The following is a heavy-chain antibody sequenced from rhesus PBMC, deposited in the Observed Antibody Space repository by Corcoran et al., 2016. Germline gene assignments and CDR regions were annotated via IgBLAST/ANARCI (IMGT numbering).Heavy chain of an antibody. Sequence: QVTLKESGPALVTPTQTLTLTFTFSGFSLSPSGRRLSCIRQPPGKALEWLARIDWDVDKDYSTSLKSRLTISNDTSKNQVVLTMTNMDPVDTATYYCARTTVKSLFDYWGQGVLVTVSS. CDR2: IDWDVDK. CDR3: ARTTVKSLFDY. CDR1: GFSLSPSGRR. V-gene: IGHV2S2*01. D-gene: IGHD4-35*01. J-gene: IGHJ4*01.